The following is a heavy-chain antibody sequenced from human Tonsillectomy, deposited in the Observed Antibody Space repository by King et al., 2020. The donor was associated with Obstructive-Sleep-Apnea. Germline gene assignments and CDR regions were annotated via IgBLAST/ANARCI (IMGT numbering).Heavy chain of an antibody. CDR3: ARDWDVMWGSGSPSFDY. V-gene: IGHV3-30*04. CDR2: ISYDGSNK. J-gene: IGHJ4*02. Sequence: VQLVESGGGVVQPGRSLRLSCAASGFTFSSYAMHWVRQAPGKGLEWVAVISYDGSNKYYADSVKGRFTISRDNSKNTLYLQMNSLRAEDTAVYYCARDWDVMWGSGSPSFDYWGQGTLVTVSS. CDR1: GFTFSSYA. D-gene: IGHD3-10*01.